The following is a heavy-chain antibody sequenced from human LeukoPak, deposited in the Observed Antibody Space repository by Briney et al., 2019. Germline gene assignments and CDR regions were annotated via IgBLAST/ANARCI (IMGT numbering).Heavy chain of an antibody. CDR3: ARDQIGYNWKGGYYFDY. Sequence: SVKVSCKASGGTFSSYAISWERQAPGQGLEWMGGIIPIFGTANYAQKFQGRVTITADKSTSTAYMELSSLRSEDTAVYYCARDQIGYNWKGGYYFDYWGQGTLVTVSS. J-gene: IGHJ4*02. V-gene: IGHV1-69*06. D-gene: IGHD1-1*01. CDR2: IIPIFGTA. CDR1: GGTFSSYA.